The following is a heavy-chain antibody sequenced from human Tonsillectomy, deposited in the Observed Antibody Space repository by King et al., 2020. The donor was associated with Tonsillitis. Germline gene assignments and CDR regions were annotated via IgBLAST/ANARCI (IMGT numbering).Heavy chain of an antibody. J-gene: IGHJ4*02. CDR1: GGSISSNY. V-gene: IGHV4-59*08. D-gene: IGHD3-9*01. CDR3: ASWGRYDILTGYSYYVDQ. CDR2: IYYSGNT. Sequence: VQLQESGPGLVKPSETLSLTCSVSGGSISSNYWSWIRQPPGKGLEWIGYIYYSGNTNYNPSLKSRVTISVDTPKNQFSLKLSSVTAADTAVYYCASWGRYDILTGYSYYVDQWGQGTPVTVSS.